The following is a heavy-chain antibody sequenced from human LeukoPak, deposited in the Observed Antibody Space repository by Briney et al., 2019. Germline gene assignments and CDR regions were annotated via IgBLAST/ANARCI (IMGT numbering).Heavy chain of an antibody. CDR3: ARGAARPQGLDY. CDR2: IIPIFGTA. J-gene: IGHJ4*02. D-gene: IGHD6-6*01. Sequence: GASVKVSCKASGGTFSSYAISWVRQAPGQGLEWMGGIIPIFGTANYAQKFQGRVTITADESTSTAYMELSSLRSEDTAMYYCARGAARPQGLDYWGQGTLVTVSS. CDR1: GGTFSSYA. V-gene: IGHV1-69*13.